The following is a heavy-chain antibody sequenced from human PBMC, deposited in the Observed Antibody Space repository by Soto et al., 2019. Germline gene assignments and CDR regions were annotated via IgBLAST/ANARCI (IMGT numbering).Heavy chain of an antibody. V-gene: IGHV1-69*12. J-gene: IGHJ6*02. CDR1: GGTFSSYA. D-gene: IGHD6-13*01. CDR2: IIPIFGTA. CDR3: ARGSSQNYFCYGMDV. Sequence: QVQLVQSGAEVKKPRSSVKVSCKASGGTFSSYAISWVRQAPGQGLEWMGGIIPIFGTANYAQKFQGRVTITADESTSTACMELCSLISECTTLYYYARGSSQNYFCYGMDVWGQGTTVTVSS.